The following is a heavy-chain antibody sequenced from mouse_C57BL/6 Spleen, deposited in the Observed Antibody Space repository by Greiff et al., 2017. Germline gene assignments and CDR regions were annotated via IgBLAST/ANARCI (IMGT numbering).Heavy chain of an antibody. V-gene: IGHV1-26*01. CDR3: ARPLLLEGFAY. J-gene: IGHJ3*01. CDR1: GYTFTDYY. Sequence: EVQLQQSGPELVKPGASVKISCKASGYTFTDYYMNWVKQSHGKSLEWIGDINPNNGGTSYNQKFKGKATLTVDKSSSTAYMELRSLTSEDSAVYYCARPLLLEGFAYWGQGTLVTVSA. D-gene: IGHD1-1*01. CDR2: INPNNGGT.